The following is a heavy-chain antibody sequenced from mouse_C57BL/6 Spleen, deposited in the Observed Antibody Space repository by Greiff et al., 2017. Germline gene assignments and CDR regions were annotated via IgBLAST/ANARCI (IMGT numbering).Heavy chain of an antibody. V-gene: IGHV1-55*01. J-gene: IGHJ3*01. CDR3: ARGEDYYSNYGFAY. CDR2: IYPGSGST. CDR1: GYTFTSYW. Sequence: VQLQQPGAELVKPGASVKMSCKASGYTFTSYWITWVKQRPGQGLAWIGDIYPGSGSTNYNEKFKSKATLTVDTSSSPAYMQLSSLTSEDSAVYYCARGEDYYSNYGFAYWGQGTLVTVSA. D-gene: IGHD2-5*01.